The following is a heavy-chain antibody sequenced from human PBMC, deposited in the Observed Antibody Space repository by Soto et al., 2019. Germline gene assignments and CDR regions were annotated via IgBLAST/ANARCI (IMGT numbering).Heavy chain of an antibody. J-gene: IGHJ4*02. V-gene: IGHV4-34*01. CDR2: INHSGST. Sequence: QVQLQQWGAGLLKPSETLSLTCAVYGGSFSGYYWSWIRQTPGKGLEWIGEINHSGSTNYNPSLKSRVTISVDTSKNQFSLKLSSVTAADTAVYYCARGTLVAYSSSWSTNDYWGQGTLVIVSS. CDR1: GGSFSGYY. D-gene: IGHD6-13*01. CDR3: ARGTLVAYSSSWSTNDY.